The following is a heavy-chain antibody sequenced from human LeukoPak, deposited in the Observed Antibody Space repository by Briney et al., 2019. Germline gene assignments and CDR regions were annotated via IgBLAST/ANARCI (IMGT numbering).Heavy chain of an antibody. CDR3: ARHPRSYYYDSSGYYLPPTH. CDR2: IYYSGST. D-gene: IGHD3-22*01. CDR1: GGSISSSSYY. Sequence: SETLSLTCTVSGGSISSSSYYWGWIRQPPGKGLEWIGSIYYSGSTYYNPSLKSRVTISVDTSKNQFSLKLSSVTAADTAVYYCARHPRSYYYDSSGYYLPPTHWGQGTLVTVSS. J-gene: IGHJ4*02. V-gene: IGHV4-39*01.